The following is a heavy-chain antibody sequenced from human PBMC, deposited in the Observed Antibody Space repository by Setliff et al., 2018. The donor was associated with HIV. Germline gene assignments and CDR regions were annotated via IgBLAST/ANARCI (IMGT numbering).Heavy chain of an antibody. CDR1: GFTFTNYA. CDR3: ARERDSDGFQFDP. J-gene: IGHJ5*02. V-gene: IGHV1-3*03. D-gene: IGHD3-22*01. Sequence: ASVKVSCKTSGFTFTNYAIHWVRQAPGQRPEWMGWINAGNGNTKYSQGLQGRLTITRDTSASTAYMDLSSLRSEDMAVYYCARERDSDGFQFDPWGQGTLVTVSS. CDR2: INAGNGNT.